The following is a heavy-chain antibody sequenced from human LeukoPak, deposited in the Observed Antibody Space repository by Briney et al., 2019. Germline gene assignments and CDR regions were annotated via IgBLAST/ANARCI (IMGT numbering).Heavy chain of an antibody. V-gene: IGHV3-30-3*01. Sequence: GRSLRLSCAASGFTFSSYAMHWVRQAPGKGLEGVAVISYDGSNKYNADSVKGRFTISRDNSKNTLYLQMNSLRAEDTAVYYCARDPFRLYGDYFDYWGQGALVTVSS. J-gene: IGHJ4*02. CDR2: ISYDGSNK. CDR3: ARDPFRLYGDYFDY. CDR1: GFTFSSYA. D-gene: IGHD4-17*01.